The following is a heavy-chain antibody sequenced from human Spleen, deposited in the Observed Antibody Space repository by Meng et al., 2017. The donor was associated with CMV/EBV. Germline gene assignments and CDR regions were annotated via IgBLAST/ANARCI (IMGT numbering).Heavy chain of an antibody. J-gene: IGHJ4*02. CDR2: ISGSGGST. V-gene: IGHV3-23*01. CDR1: GFTFDDYG. Sequence: GGSLRLSCAASGFTFDDYGMSWVRQAPGKGLEWVSAISGSGGSTYYADSVKGRFTISRDNSKNTLYLQMNSLRAEDTAVYYCAKEEEDYVWGSYRYTYFDYWGQGTLVTVSS. CDR3: AKEEEDYVWGSYRYTYFDY. D-gene: IGHD3-16*02.